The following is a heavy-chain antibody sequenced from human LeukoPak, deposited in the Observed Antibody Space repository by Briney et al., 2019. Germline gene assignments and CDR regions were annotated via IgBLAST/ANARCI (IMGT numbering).Heavy chain of an antibody. CDR3: ARSTAGLDY. CDR1: GSTFSNYW. V-gene: IGHV3-7*01. CDR2: IRQDGSEK. D-gene: IGHD1-1*01. J-gene: IGHJ4*02. Sequence: GGSLRLSCAASGSTFSNYWMSWVRQAPGKGLEWVANIRQDGSEKYYVDSMRGRFTISRDNAKNSLYLQMSSLRAEDTAVYYCARSTAGLDYWGQGTLVTVSS.